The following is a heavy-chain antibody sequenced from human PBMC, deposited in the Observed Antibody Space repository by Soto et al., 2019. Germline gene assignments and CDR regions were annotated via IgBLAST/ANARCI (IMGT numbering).Heavy chain of an antibody. V-gene: IGHV1-8*01. CDR1: GYTFTSYD. D-gene: IGHD3-22*01. CDR2: MNPNSGNT. J-gene: IGHJ5*02. Sequence: QVQLVQSGAEVKKPGASVKVSCKASGYTFTSYDINWVRQATGQGLEWMGWMNPNSGNTGYAQKFQGRVTMTRNTSISTAYMELSSLRSEDTAVYYCARGYRRITMIVVVIPTRSPYWFDPWGQGTLVTVSS. CDR3: ARGYRRITMIVVVIPTRSPYWFDP.